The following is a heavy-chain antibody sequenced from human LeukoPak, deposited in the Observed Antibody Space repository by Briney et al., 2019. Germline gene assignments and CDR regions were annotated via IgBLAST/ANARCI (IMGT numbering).Heavy chain of an antibody. CDR1: GFTVSSDY. V-gene: IGHV3-53*01. J-gene: IGHJ4*02. CDR2: IYSGGST. Sequence: PGGSLRLSCAASGFTVSSDYMSWVRQAPGKGLEGVSFIYSGGSTYYAASVRGRFTISRDNSKNTLYLQMNSLRAEDTAVYYCARLGGSYYFAYWGQGTLDTVSS. CDR3: ARLGGSYYFAY. D-gene: IGHD1-26*01.